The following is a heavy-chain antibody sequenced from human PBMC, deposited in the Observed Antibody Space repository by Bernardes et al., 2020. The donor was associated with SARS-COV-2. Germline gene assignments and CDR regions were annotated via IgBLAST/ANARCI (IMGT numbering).Heavy chain of an antibody. CDR1: RFSSPTYT. Sequence: GRSLSPACPPSRFSSPTYTTKWVRHLLGSWLGWVPYHSRSSSTLYYADPVKGRFTISKDNAKNSLYLEMNSLRDEETAVYYCARDLGNSDYYFSYWGQGTLVSVSA. V-gene: IGHV3-48*02. J-gene: IGHJ4*02. D-gene: IGHD4-4*01. CDR3: ARDLGNSDYYFSY. CDR2: HSRSSSTL.